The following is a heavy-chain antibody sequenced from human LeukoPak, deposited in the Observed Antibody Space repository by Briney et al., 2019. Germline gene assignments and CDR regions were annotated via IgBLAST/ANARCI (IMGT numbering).Heavy chain of an antibody. CDR1: GYMFTGYY. J-gene: IGHJ3*02. D-gene: IGHD3-22*01. CDR3: AKGWDSSGYPYDAFDI. CDR2: INPISGGT. V-gene: IGHV1-2*06. Sequence: ASVKLCYYAAGYMFTGYYMHTGRQAPGHGLEGLGRINPISGGTNSAPKFQGRGTMTRDTSISTAYMELSRLRSDDTAVYYCAKGWDSSGYPYDAFDIWGQGTMVTVSS.